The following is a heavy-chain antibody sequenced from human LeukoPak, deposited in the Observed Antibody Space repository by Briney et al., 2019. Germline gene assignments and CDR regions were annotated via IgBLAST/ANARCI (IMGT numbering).Heavy chain of an antibody. CDR3: ARDSSGYEADY. D-gene: IGHD5-12*01. Sequence: VASVKVSCKASGGTFSSYAISWVRQAPGQGLEWMGRIIPILGIANYAQKFQGRATITADKSTSTAYMELSSLRSEDTAVYYCARDSSGYEADYWGQGTLVTVSS. CDR1: GGTFSSYA. V-gene: IGHV1-69*04. J-gene: IGHJ4*02. CDR2: IIPILGIA.